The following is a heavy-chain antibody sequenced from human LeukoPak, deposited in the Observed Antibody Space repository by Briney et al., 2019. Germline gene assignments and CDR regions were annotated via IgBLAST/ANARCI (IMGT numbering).Heavy chain of an antibody. J-gene: IGHJ4*02. CDR1: GFTVSSNY. CDR2: IYSGGST. D-gene: IGHD3-10*01. CDR3: ARDGFGSRFDY. V-gene: IGHV3-66*02. Sequence: GGSLRLSCAAPGFTVSSNYMSWVRQAPGKGLEWVSVIYSGGSTYYADSVKGRFTISRDNSKNKVYLQMNSLRTEDTAVYYCARDGFGSRFDYWGQGTLVTVSS.